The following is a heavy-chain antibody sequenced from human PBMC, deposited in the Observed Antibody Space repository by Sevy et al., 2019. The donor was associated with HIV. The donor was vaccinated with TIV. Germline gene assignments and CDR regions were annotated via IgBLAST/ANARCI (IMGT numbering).Heavy chain of an antibody. Sequence: GGSLRLSCAASGFAFSTHAMHWVRQAPGKGLEWVAVISYEGTETFYAASVESRFTISRDNSKNMLSLQINSLRPEDTAVYYCARDGGYSVKWYPLYWGQGTLVTVSS. CDR2: ISYEGTET. CDR3: ARDGGYSVKWYPLY. J-gene: IGHJ4*02. V-gene: IGHV3-30-3*01. CDR1: GFAFSTHA. D-gene: IGHD1-26*01.